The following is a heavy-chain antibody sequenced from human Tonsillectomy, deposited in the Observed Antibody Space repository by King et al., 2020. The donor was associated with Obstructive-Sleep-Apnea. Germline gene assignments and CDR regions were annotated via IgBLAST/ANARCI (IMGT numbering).Heavy chain of an antibody. CDR1: GGSISSSSYY. Sequence: QLQESGPGLVKPSETLSLTCTVSGGSISSSSYYWGWIRQPPGKGLEWIGSIYYSGSTYYNPSLKSRVTISVDTSKNQFSLKLSSVTAADTAVYYCARDDGLEMIYYYYGMDVWGQGTTVTVSS. V-gene: IGHV4-39*07. CDR2: IYYSGST. D-gene: IGHD3/OR15-3a*01. J-gene: IGHJ6*02. CDR3: ARDDGLEMIYYYYGMDV.